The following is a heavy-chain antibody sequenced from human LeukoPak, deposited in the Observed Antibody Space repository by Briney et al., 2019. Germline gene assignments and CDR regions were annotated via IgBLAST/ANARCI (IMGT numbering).Heavy chain of an antibody. V-gene: IGHV3-7*02. CDR1: GFTFSSSW. D-gene: IGHD3-22*01. CDR2: IKEDGTEE. J-gene: IGHJ4*02. Sequence: GGSLRLSCAASGFTFSSSWMTWVRQAPGKGLEWVAHIKEDGTEEYYVDSVKGRFTISRDNAKNLLYLQMNSLRAEDTAVHYCAKSGYYDNSGYFKFEYWGQGTLVTVSS. CDR3: AKSGYYDNSGYFKFEY.